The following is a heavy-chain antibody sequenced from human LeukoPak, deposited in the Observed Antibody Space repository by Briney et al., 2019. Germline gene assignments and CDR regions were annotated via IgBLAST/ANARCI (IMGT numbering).Heavy chain of an antibody. V-gene: IGHV4-59*01. CDR2: IYYSGST. CDR3: ARDPGVQQGYYYYGMDV. Sequence: PSETLSLTCTVSGGSISSYYWSWIRQPPGKGLEWIGYIYYSGSTNYNPSLKSRVTISVDTSENQFSLKLSSVTAADTAVYYCARDPGVQQGYYYYGMDVWGQGTTVTVSS. D-gene: IGHD6-13*01. J-gene: IGHJ6*02. CDR1: GGSISSYY.